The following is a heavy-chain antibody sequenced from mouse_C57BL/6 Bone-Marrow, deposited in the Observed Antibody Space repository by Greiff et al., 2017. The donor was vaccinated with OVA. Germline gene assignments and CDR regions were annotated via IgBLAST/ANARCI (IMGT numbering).Heavy chain of an antibody. CDR2: INPNNGGT. CDR3: ADSTLDY. D-gene: IGHD2-5*01. CDR1: GYTFTDYY. J-gene: IGHJ2*01. Sequence: EVQLQQSGPELVKPGASVKISCKASGYTFTDYYMNWVKQSHGKSLEWIGDINPNNGGTSYNQKFKGKATLTVDKSSSTAYMELRSLTSEDSAVYYCADSTLDYWGQGTTLTVSS. V-gene: IGHV1-26*01.